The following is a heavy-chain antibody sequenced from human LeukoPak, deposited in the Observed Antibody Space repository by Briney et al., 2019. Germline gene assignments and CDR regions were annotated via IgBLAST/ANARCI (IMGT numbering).Heavy chain of an antibody. CDR3: ARDMYSRSFPPFDY. D-gene: IGHD6-6*01. CDR2: INPNSGGT. CDR1: GYTFTGYY. V-gene: IGHV1-2*02. J-gene: IGHJ4*02. Sequence: GASVKVSCKASGYTFTGYYMHWVRQAPGQGLEWMGWINPNSGGTNYAQKFQGRVTMTRDTSISTAYMELSRLRSDDTAVYYCARDMYSRSFPPFDYWGQGTLVTVSS.